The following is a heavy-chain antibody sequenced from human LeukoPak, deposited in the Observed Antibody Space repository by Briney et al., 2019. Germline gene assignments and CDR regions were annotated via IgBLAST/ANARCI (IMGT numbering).Heavy chain of an antibody. CDR1: GGSISSYY. CDR2: IYYSGST. V-gene: IGHV4-59*01. D-gene: IGHD6-13*01. Sequence: SETLSLTCTVSGGSISSYYWSWIRQPPGKGLEWIGYIYYSGSTNYNPSLKSRVTISVDTSKNQFSLKLSSVTAADTAVYYCAREQQLGKPAGIYNWFDPWGQGTLVTVSS. J-gene: IGHJ5*02. CDR3: AREQQLGKPAGIYNWFDP.